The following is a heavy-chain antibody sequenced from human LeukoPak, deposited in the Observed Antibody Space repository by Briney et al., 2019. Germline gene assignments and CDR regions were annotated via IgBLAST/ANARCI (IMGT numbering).Heavy chain of an antibody. CDR3: AREPYDILTGYLYNWFDP. CDR2: IKQDGSEK. V-gene: IGHV3-7*01. CDR1: GFTFSSYG. J-gene: IGHJ5*02. D-gene: IGHD3-9*01. Sequence: GGSLRLSCAASGFTFSSYGMSWVRQAPGKGLEWVANIKQDGSEKHYVDSVKGRFTISRDNSKNTLYLQMNSLRAEDTAVYYCAREPYDILTGYLYNWFDPWGQGTLVTVSS.